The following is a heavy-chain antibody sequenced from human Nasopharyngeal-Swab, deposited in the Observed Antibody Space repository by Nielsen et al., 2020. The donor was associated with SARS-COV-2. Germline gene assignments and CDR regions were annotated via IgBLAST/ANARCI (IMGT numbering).Heavy chain of an antibody. J-gene: IGHJ6*03. CDR2: IRSNGGGT. V-gene: IGHV3-64D*09. CDR1: GFTFSNFA. D-gene: IGHD6-6*01. CDR3: VKGPIAAPRYYMDV. Sequence: GGSLRLSCSASGFTFSNFAMHWVRQAPGKGLEYVSSIRSNGGGTYYADSVKGRFTMTRDNPKNTLYLQMSSLRGDDTAVYFCVKGPIAAPRYYMDVWGKGTTVTVS.